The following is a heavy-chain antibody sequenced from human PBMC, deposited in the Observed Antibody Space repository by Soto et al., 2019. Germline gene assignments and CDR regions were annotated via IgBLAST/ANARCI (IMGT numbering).Heavy chain of an antibody. D-gene: IGHD3-3*01. CDR2: ISYSGNT. V-gene: IGHV4-59*01. J-gene: IGHJ6*03. CDR1: GGSISSYY. CDR3: ARVVYYDFWSAPNRYYYYMDV. Sequence: QVQLQESGPGLVKPSETLSLTCTVSGGSISSYYWSWIRQPPGKGLEWIGYISYSGNTNYNPSLKSRATILVDSSKNQFSLRLNSVTAADAAVYYCARVVYYDFWSAPNRYYYYMDVWGKGTTVTVSS.